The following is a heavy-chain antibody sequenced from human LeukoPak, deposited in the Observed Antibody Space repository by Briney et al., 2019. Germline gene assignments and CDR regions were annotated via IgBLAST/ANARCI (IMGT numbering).Heavy chain of an antibody. D-gene: IGHD2-15*01. J-gene: IGHJ3*02. Sequence: SETLSLTCTVSGGSIISSDYHWGWVRQPPGKGLEWIGTISYSGNTDYNPSLRSRVTISVDTSSNQFSLRLGSVTAADTAVYHCARHCCSGPAKRVFDIWGQGTMVTVSS. V-gene: IGHV4-39*01. CDR2: ISYSGNT. CDR3: ARHCCSGPAKRVFDI. CDR1: GGSIISSDYH.